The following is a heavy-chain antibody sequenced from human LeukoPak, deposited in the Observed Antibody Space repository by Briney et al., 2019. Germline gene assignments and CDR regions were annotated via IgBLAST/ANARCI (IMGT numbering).Heavy chain of an antibody. CDR3: ARAQPYGDYLYYYSGMDV. D-gene: IGHD4-17*01. CDR1: GFTFSSYG. CDR2: ISDDGSNK. J-gene: IGHJ6*02. Sequence: HPGRSLRLSCAASGFTFSSYGMHWVRQAPGKGLEWVAVISDDGSNKYYADSVKGRFTISRDNSKNTLYLQMNSLRAEDTAVYYCARAQPYGDYLYYYSGMDVWGQGTTVTVSS. V-gene: IGHV3-30*03.